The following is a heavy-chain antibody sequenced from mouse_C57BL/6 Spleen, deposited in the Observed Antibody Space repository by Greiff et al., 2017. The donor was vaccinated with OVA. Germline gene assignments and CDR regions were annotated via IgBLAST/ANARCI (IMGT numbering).Heavy chain of an antibody. V-gene: IGHV5-17*01. CDR1: GFTFSDYG. CDR2: LSSGSSTI. Sequence: EVMLVESGGGLVKPGGSLKLSCAASGFTFSDYGMHWVRQAPEKGLEWVAYLSSGSSTIYYADTVKGRFTISRDNAKNTLFLQMTSLRSEDTAMYYCAREDYDGGDYAMDYWGQGTSVTVSS. CDR3: AREDYDGGDYAMDY. D-gene: IGHD2-4*01. J-gene: IGHJ4*01.